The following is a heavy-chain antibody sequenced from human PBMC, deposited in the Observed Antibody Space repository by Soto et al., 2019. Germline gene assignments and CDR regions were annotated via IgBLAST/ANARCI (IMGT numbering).Heavy chain of an antibody. CDR3: ARVNGGRDDAFDI. CDR2: INAGNGNT. CDR1: GYTFTSYA. Sequence: GASVKVSCKASGYTFTSYAMHWVRQAPGQRLEWMGRINAGNGNTKYSQKFQGRVTITRDTSASTAYMELSSLSSEDTAVYYCARVNGGRDDAFDIWGQGTMVTVSS. D-gene: IGHD1-1*01. J-gene: IGHJ3*02. V-gene: IGHV1-3*01.